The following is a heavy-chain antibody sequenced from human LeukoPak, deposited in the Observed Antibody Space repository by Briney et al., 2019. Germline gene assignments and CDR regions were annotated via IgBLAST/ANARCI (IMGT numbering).Heavy chain of an antibody. CDR3: ARGGGYSYGYYYYYMDV. CDR1: GGSISSYY. J-gene: IGHJ6*03. D-gene: IGHD5-18*01. CDR2: IYYSGST. V-gene: IGHV4-59*01. Sequence: SETLSLTCTVSGGSISSYYWSWIRQPPGKGLELIGNIYYSGSTNYNPSLKSRVTISVDTSKHQFSLKLSSVTAADTAVYYCARGGGYSYGYYYYYMDVWGKGTTVTVSS.